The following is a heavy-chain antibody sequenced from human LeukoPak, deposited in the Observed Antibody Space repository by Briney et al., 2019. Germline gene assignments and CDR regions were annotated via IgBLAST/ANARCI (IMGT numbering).Heavy chain of an antibody. J-gene: IGHJ3*02. Sequence: SETLSLTCTVSGGSISSGGYYWSWIRQHPGKGLEWIGYIYYSGSTYYNPSLKSRVTISVDTSKNQFSLKLSSVTAADTAVYYCARVGDILTGYRDAFDIWGQGTMVTVSS. CDR3: ARVGDILTGYRDAFDI. CDR1: GGSISSGGYY. CDR2: IYYSGST. V-gene: IGHV4-31*03. D-gene: IGHD3-9*01.